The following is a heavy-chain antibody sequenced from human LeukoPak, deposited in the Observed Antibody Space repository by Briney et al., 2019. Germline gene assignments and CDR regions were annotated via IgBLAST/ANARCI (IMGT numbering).Heavy chain of an antibody. D-gene: IGHD3-9*01. CDR1: GYTFTSYG. V-gene: IGHV1-18*01. Sequence: ASAKVSFKASGYTFTSYGISWVRQAPGHGLEWMGWISAYNGNTNYAQKLQGRVTMTTDTSTSTAYLELRSLRSDDTAVYYCARDGAYDILTGLFDYWGQGTLVTVSS. CDR3: ARDGAYDILTGLFDY. J-gene: IGHJ4*02. CDR2: ISAYNGNT.